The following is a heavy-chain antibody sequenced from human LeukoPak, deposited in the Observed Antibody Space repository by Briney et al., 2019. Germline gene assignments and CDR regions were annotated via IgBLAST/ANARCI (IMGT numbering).Heavy chain of an antibody. CDR2: ISGIGGST. CDR3: AKGAVAGTGNYFDY. V-gene: IGHV3-23*01. D-gene: IGHD6-19*01. Sequence: TGGSLRLSCAASGFTFSSYAMSWVRQAPGKGLEWVSAISGIGGSTYYADSVKGRFTISRDNSKNTLYLQMNSLRAEDTAVYYCAKGAVAGTGNYFDYWGQGTLVTVSS. J-gene: IGHJ4*02. CDR1: GFTFSSYA.